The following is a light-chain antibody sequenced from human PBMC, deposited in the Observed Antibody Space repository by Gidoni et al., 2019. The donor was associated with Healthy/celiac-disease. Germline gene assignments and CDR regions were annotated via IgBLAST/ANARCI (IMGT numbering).Light chain of an antibody. Sequence: DIVLTQSPGTLSLSPGERAILSCRASQSVSSSYLAWYQQKPGQAPRLLIYGASSRATGIPDRFSGSGSGTDFTLTISRLEPEDFAVYYCQQYGSSPQYTFGQGTKLEIK. CDR3: QQYGSSPQYT. CDR1: QSVSSSY. V-gene: IGKV3-20*01. CDR2: GAS. J-gene: IGKJ2*01.